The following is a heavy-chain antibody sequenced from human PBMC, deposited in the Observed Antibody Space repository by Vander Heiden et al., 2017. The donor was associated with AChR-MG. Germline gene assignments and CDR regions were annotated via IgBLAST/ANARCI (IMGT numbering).Heavy chain of an antibody. CDR2: ISYDGSNK. CDR1: GFTFSSYG. J-gene: IGHJ4*02. V-gene: IGHV3-30*03. D-gene: IGHD2-15*01. Sequence: QVQLVESGGGVVQPGRSLTLSCAASGFTFSSYGRHWVRQAPGKGLEWVAVISYDGSNKYYADSVKGRFTISRDNSKNTLYLQMNSLRAEDTAVYYCALWEAGGSDYWGQGTLVTVSS. CDR3: ALWEAGGSDY.